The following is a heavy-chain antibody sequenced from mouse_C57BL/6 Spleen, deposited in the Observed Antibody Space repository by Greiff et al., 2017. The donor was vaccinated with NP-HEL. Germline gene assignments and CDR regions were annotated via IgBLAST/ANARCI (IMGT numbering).Heavy chain of an antibody. J-gene: IGHJ1*03. V-gene: IGHV5-16*01. CDR2: INYDGSST. D-gene: IGHD1-1*01. CDR1: GFTFSNYY. Sequence: EVTLVESGGGLVQPGSSMKLSCTASGFTFSNYYMGWVRQVPDKGLEWVAKINYDGSSTYYLDPFKGRFIISTDNAKNNLDLQMSSLKSEDTTPKYCARDVYYGSSYVGYFEVWGTGTTVTVAS. CDR3: ARDVYYGSSYVGYFEV.